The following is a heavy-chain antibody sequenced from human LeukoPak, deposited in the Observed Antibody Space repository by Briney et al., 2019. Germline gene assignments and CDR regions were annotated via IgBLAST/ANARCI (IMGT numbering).Heavy chain of an antibody. J-gene: IGHJ4*02. D-gene: IGHD3-10*01. CDR1: GYSISRGYY. CDR2: IYHTGST. Sequence: WETLSLTCGVSGYSISRGYYWAWIRQPPGNGLEWIGTIYHTGSTYYTPSLGSRVTISVDTSKNEFSLNLNSVTAADTAVYYCARAGWIITSGIDYWGQGALVTVSS. CDR3: ARAGWIITSGIDY. V-gene: IGHV4-38-2*01.